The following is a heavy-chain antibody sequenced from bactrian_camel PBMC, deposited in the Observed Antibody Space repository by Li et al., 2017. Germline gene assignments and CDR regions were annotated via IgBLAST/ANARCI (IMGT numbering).Heavy chain of an antibody. Sequence: DVQLVESGGGSVEAGGSLKLSCVASGYMPSTTCMGWFRQTPGKEREGLAVIYRGSRYTMYTESARGRFTISQDDAKNTVYLQMNGQKPEDTAKYYCAANVDGRWWEPWDREEDFEYWGQGTQVTVS. J-gene: IGHJ4*01. V-gene: IGHV3S40*01. CDR2: IYRGSRYT. CDR3: AANVDGRWWEPWDREEDFEY. D-gene: IGHD7*01. CDR1: GYMPSTTC.